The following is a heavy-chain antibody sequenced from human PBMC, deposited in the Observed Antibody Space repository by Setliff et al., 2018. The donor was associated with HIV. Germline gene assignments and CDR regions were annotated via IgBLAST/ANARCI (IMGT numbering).Heavy chain of an antibody. V-gene: IGHV3-23*01. CDR3: AGSRGYFVQAD. J-gene: IGHJ4*02. CDR1: GFTFNSYP. D-gene: IGHD3-10*01. Sequence: PGGSLRLSCAASGFTFNSYPMTWVRQAPGKGLEWVSSVSGSGDDTQYVDSVKGRFTISRDNSRNLLYLEMNSLRAEDTAVYYCAGSRGYFVQADWGQGTLVTVSS. CDR2: VSGSGDDT.